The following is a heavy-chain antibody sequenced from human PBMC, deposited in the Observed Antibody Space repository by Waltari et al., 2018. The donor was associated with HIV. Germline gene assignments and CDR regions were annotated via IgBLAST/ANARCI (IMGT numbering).Heavy chain of an antibody. Sequence: QLQLQESGPGLVKPSETLSLTCTVSGGSISSSSSYWGWIRQPPGKGLEWIGSIYYSGSTYYNPALKSRVTISGDTSKNHFSLKLGSVTAADTAVYYCASLYNWNGDGLDYWGQGTLVTVSS. CDR2: IYYSGST. CDR3: ASLYNWNGDGLDY. V-gene: IGHV4-39*01. D-gene: IGHD1-20*01. J-gene: IGHJ4*02. CDR1: GGSISSSSSY.